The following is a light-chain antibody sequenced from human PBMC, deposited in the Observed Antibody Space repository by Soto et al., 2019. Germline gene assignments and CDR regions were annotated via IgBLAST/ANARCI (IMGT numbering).Light chain of an antibody. CDR2: GDT. Sequence: QSVLTQPPSVSGAPGQRVTISCAGISSDIGSYSFVHWYQQLPGTAPKLLIYGDTNRPSGVPDRFSASKSGTSASLVITGLQADDEADDFCQSFDNGVGHWVFGGGTKLTVL. CDR3: QSFDNGVGHWV. CDR1: SSDIGSYSF. V-gene: IGLV1-40*01. J-gene: IGLJ3*02.